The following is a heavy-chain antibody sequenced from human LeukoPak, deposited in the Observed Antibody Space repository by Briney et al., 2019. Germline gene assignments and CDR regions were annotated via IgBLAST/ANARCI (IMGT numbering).Heavy chain of an antibody. J-gene: IGHJ5*02. Sequence: ASVKVSCKASGYTFTSYGISWVRLAPGQGLEWMGWISAYNGNTNYAQKLQGRVTTTTDTSTSTAYMELRSLRSDDTAVYYCARDYCSSTSCYMYNWFDPWGQGTLVTVSS. D-gene: IGHD2-2*02. V-gene: IGHV1-18*01. CDR2: ISAYNGNT. CDR3: ARDYCSSTSCYMYNWFDP. CDR1: GYTFTSYG.